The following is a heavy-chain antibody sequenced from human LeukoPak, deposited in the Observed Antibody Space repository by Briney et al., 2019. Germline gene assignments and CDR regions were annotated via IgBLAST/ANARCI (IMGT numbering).Heavy chain of an antibody. V-gene: IGHV3-30*02. D-gene: IGHD2-21*01. CDR2: IRYDGSNE. Sequence: GGSLRLSCAASGITFNSYGMHWVRQAPDKGLEWVAFIRYDGSNEYYADSVKGRSTISRDNSKNTLYLQMNSLRGEDTAVYYCCGDFDYWGQGTLVTVSS. J-gene: IGHJ4*02. CDR3: CGDFDY. CDR1: GITFNSYG.